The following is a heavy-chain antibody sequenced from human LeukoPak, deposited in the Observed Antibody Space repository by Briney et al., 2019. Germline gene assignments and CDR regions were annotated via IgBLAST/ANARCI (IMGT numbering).Heavy chain of an antibody. D-gene: IGHD6-19*01. Sequence: SVKVSCKASGFTFTSSAMQWVRQARGQRLEWIGWIVVGSGNINYAQKFQERVTITRDMSTSTAYMELSSLRSEDTAVYYCAAAGAVAGAFDIWGQGTMVTVSS. CDR3: AAAGAVAGAFDI. CDR1: GFTFTSSA. CDR2: IVVGSGNI. V-gene: IGHV1-58*02. J-gene: IGHJ3*02.